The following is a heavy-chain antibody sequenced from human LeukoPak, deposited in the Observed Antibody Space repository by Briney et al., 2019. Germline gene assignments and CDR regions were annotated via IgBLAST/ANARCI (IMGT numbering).Heavy chain of an antibody. D-gene: IGHD5-18*01. V-gene: IGHV4-4*07. CDR1: GGSISSYY. J-gene: IGHJ6*03. CDR3: ARGRGIQEDYYYYYMDV. CDR2: IYTSGST. Sequence: PSETLSLTCTVSGGSISSYYWSWIRQPAGKGLEWIGRIYTSGSTNYNPSLKSRVTMSVDTSKNQFSLKPSSVTAADTAVYYCARGRGIQEDYYYYYMDVWGKGTTVTVSS.